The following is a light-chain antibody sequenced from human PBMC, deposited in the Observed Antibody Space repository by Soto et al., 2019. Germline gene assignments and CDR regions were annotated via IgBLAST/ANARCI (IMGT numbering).Light chain of an antibody. CDR3: QQYNSYRT. J-gene: IGKJ1*01. CDR2: DAS. V-gene: IGKV1-5*01. Sequence: DIQMTQSPSTLSASVGDRVTITCRASQSISSWLAWYHQKPGKAPKLLIYDASSLQSGVPSRFSGSGSGTEFTLTIRSLQPDDFGTYYCQQYNSYRTFGQGTKVDIK. CDR1: QSISSW.